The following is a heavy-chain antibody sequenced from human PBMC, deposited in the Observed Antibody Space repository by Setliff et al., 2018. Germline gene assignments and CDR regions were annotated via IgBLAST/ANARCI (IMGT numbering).Heavy chain of an antibody. CDR3: ARAPPNRYSGSYEYFYMDV. D-gene: IGHD1-26*01. V-gene: IGHV4-4*09. CDR1: GGSVSTFY. Sequence: SSETLSLTCRVSGGSVSTFYWTWIRQPPGKGLEWIGYIFTSGSTQYNPSLKSRVTLSVDTSNNQFSLKVSSVTAADTAVYYCARAPPNRYSGSYEYFYMDVWGKGTTVTVSS. CDR2: IFTSGST. J-gene: IGHJ6*03.